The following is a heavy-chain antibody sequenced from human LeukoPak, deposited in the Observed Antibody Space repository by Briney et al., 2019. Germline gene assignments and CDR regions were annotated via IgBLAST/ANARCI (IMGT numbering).Heavy chain of an antibody. V-gene: IGHV4-59*01. CDR1: GDSISSSC. D-gene: IGHD3-22*01. J-gene: IGHJ5*02. Sequence: PSETLSLTCTVSGDSISSSCWSWIRQPPGKTLEWIGYIYYTGTTNYNPSLKSRVTMSIDTSKNQFSLNLNSVTAADTAVYYCARGFYDSSGYSNCFDPWGQGTLVTVSS. CDR2: IYYTGTT. CDR3: ARGFYDSSGYSNCFDP.